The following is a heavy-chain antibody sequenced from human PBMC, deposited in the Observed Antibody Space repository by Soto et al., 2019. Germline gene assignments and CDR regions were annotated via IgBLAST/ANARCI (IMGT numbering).Heavy chain of an antibody. J-gene: IGHJ3*02. Sequence: GGSLRLSCAASGFTFDDYAVHWVRQAPGKGLEWVSGISWNSGSIGYADSVKGRFTISRDNAKNSLYLQMNSLRAEDTALYYCAKDMGYNWNELFAFDIWGQGTMVTVSS. CDR1: GFTFDDYA. CDR2: ISWNSGSI. CDR3: AKDMGYNWNELFAFDI. D-gene: IGHD1-1*01. V-gene: IGHV3-9*01.